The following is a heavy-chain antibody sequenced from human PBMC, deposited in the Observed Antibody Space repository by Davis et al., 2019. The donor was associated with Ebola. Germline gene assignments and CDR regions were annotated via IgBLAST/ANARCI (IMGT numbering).Heavy chain of an antibody. V-gene: IGHV1-18*01. D-gene: IGHD6-6*01. CDR3: ARDLLAARPGGQAYYYYGMDV. J-gene: IGHJ6*02. Sequence: AASVKVSCKASGYTFTSYGISWVRQAPGQGLEWMGWISAYNGNTNYAQKLQGRVTMTTDTSTSTAYMELRSLRSDDTAVYYCARDLLAARPGGQAYYYYGMDVWGQGTTVTVSS. CDR2: ISAYNGNT. CDR1: GYTFTSYG.